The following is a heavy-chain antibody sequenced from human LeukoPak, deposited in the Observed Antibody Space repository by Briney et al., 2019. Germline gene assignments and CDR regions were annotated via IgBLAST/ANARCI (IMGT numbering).Heavy chain of an antibody. J-gene: IGHJ4*02. CDR2: ISSSSSTI. D-gene: IGHD3-10*01. CDR1: GFTFSSYS. V-gene: IGHV3-48*04. Sequence: GGSLRLSCAASGFTFSSYSMNWVRQAPGKGLEWVSYISSSSSTIYYADSVKGRFTISRDNAKNSLYLQMNSLRAEDTAVYYCARDLSDEVRGVIDYWGQGTLVTVSS. CDR3: ARDLSDEVRGVIDY.